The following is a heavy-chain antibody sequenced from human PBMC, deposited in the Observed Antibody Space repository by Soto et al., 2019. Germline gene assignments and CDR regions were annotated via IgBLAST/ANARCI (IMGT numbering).Heavy chain of an antibody. D-gene: IGHD3-3*01. Sequence: GGSLRLSSAASGFTFSSYGMSWVRKATGKGLEWVPNKTEVGGEIYYVDSVKGRFTISRDNAKNSLYLQMNSLRAEDTAVYYCARVPGGEGVVIIWGWFDPWGQGTLVTVSS. CDR2: KTEVGGEI. J-gene: IGHJ5*02. CDR3: ARVPGGEGVVIIWGWFDP. CDR1: GFTFSSYG. V-gene: IGHV3-7*01.